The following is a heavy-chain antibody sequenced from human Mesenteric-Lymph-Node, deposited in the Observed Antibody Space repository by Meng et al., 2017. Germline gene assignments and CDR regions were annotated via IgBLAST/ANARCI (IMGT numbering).Heavy chain of an antibody. D-gene: IGHD6-19*01. J-gene: IGHJ4*02. CDR1: GGSVSSGGYY. CDR2: IYYSGST. Sequence: VRLQESGPGLLKPPRTLALTCTVAGGSVSSGGYYWTWIRQHPGKGLEWFGHIYYSGSTFYNPSLKRRVIISIDTSKNQFSLNLRSVTAADTAVYYCARVSSGWDYFDYWGQGTLVTVSS. V-gene: IGHV4-31*03. CDR3: ARVSSGWDYFDY.